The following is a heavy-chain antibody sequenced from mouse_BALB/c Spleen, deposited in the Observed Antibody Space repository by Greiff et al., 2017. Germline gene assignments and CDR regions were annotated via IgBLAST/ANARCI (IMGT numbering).Heavy chain of an antibody. V-gene: IGHV5-17*02. Sequence: EVKLMESGGGLVQPGGSRKLSCAASGFTFSSFGMHWVRQAPEKGLEWVAYISSGSSTIYYADTVKGRFTISRDNPKNTLFLQMTSLRSEDTAMYYCARVYYDYDRGDYYAMDYWGQGTSVTVSS. CDR3: ARVYYDYDRGDYYAMDY. CDR2: ISSGSSTI. CDR1: GFTFSSFG. J-gene: IGHJ4*01. D-gene: IGHD2-4*01.